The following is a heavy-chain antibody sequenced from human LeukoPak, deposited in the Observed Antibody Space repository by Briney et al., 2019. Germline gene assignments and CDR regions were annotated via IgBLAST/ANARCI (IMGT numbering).Heavy chain of an antibody. CDR2: IYDSGST. CDR1: GGSIRSSYYY. V-gene: IGHV4-39*02. Sequence: SETLSLTCTVSGGSIRSSYYYWGWIRQPPGKGLEWIGSIYDSGSTYYNPSLKSRVTISVDTSKNQFSLKLNSVTAADTAVYYCARDYGYASDIWGQGTMVTVSS. J-gene: IGHJ3*02. D-gene: IGHD5-18*01. CDR3: ARDYGYASDI.